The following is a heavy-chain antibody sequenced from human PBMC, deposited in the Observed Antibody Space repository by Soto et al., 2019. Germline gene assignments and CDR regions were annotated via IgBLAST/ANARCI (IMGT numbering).Heavy chain of an antibody. CDR1: GSSLSDNV. V-gene: IGHV4-34*01. CDR3: ARGNGELDS. J-gene: IGHJ5*01. Sequence: ETLSLPGAVSGSSLSDNVGNWLRQPPGKGLEWIGEINHSGNTNYNPSLRSRVTISIDKSKNQLSLNLRSVSAADTAVYYCARGNGELDSWGQGTLVTLSS. CDR2: INHSGNT. D-gene: IGHD2-8*01.